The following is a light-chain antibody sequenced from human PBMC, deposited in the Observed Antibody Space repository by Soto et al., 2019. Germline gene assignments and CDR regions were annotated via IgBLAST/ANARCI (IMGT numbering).Light chain of an antibody. J-gene: IGKJ3*01. CDR1: QSISSW. CDR2: KAT. V-gene: IGKV1-5*03. Sequence: DIQMTQSPSTLSASVGDRVTITCRASQSISSWLAWYQQKPGKAPKVLIYKATNLQSGVPSRFSGSGSATEFTLTISSLQPDDFATYYCQQYNSYPLTLGPGTKVNIK. CDR3: QQYNSYPLT.